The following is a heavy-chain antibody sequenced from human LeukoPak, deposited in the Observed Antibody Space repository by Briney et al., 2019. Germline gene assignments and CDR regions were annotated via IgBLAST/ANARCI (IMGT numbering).Heavy chain of an antibody. V-gene: IGHV3-15*01. D-gene: IGHD6-6*01. CDR3: DTVSSSSSYY. CDR2: IKSKTDGGTT. CDR1: GSSFSNAW. Sequence: GSLRLSCAASGSSFSNAWMSGLRQPPEKRLEWVGRIKSKTDGGTTEYAAPVKGRLNISRDDSKNTLYLKMNSLQTEDAAVYYCDTVSSSSSYYWGQGSLVTVSS. J-gene: IGHJ4*02.